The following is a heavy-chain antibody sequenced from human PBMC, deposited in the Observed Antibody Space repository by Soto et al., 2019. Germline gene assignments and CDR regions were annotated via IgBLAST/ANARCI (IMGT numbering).Heavy chain of an antibody. J-gene: IGHJ3*02. CDR3: ARAMVRGVMAAAFDI. V-gene: IGHV1-8*01. Sequence: GASVKVSCKASGYTFTSYDINWVRQANEQGLEWMGWMNPNSGNTGYAQKFQGRVTMTRNTSISTAYMELSSLRSEDTAVYYCARAMVRGVMAAAFDIWGQGTMVTVSS. D-gene: IGHD3-10*01. CDR2: MNPNSGNT. CDR1: GYTFTSYD.